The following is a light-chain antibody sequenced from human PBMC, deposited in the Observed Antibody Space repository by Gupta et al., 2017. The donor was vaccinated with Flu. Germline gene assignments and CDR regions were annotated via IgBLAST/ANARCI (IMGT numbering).Light chain of an antibody. CDR2: DVT. J-gene: IGLJ1*01. CDR1: SNDVGGSNR. V-gene: IGLV2-11*01. CDR3: SSHAGRVTWV. Sequence: QSAPTQPRSVSGSPGQSVTISCTGSSNDVGGSNRVSWYHQRPGKAPKLILYDVTERPSGVPDRFSCSKSGNTASLTISGLQADDEADYYCSSHAGRVTWVFGTGTTVTVL.